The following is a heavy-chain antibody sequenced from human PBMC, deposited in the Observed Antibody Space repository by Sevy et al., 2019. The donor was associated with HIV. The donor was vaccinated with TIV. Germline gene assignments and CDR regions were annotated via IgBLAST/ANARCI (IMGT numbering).Heavy chain of an antibody. V-gene: IGHV1-18*01. CDR2: ISAYNGNT. J-gene: IGHJ6*02. CDR1: GYTFTSYG. CDR3: ARTNGGYDWLLFPIYYYYGMDV. Sequence: ASVKVSCKASGYTFTSYGISWVRQAPGQGLEWMGWISAYNGNTNYAQKLQGRVTMTTDTSTSTAYMELGSLRSDDTAVYYCARTNGGYDWLLFPIYYYYGMDVWGQGTTVTVSS. D-gene: IGHD5-12*01.